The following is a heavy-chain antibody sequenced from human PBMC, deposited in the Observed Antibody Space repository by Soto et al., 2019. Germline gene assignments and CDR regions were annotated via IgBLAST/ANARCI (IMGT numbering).Heavy chain of an antibody. CDR3: AKGALSTYFD. D-gene: IGHD3-9*01. Sequence: LSCAASEFTFSTYAMSWVRQAPGKGLEWVSSIGSGGSPTYYADSVKGRFTISRDNSKNTLYLQMNSLRAEDTAVYYCAKGALSTYFDWGQGTLVTVSS. V-gene: IGHV3-23*01. CDR1: EFTFSTYA. J-gene: IGHJ4*02. CDR2: IGSGGSPT.